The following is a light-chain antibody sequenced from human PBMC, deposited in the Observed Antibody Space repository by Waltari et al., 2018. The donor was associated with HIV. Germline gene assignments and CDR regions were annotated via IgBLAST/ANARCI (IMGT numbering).Light chain of an antibody. CDR3: ATWDDSLNGPV. CDR1: SSNIEINT. V-gene: IGLV1-44*01. CDR2: SNN. J-gene: IGLJ3*02. Sequence: QSVLTQPPSASGTPGQRVTISCSGSSSNIEINTVSWYQQFPGTAPHLLIYSNNRRPSGVPDRWSGAKSGTTAALAMSGLQSEDGADYYCATWDDSLNGPVFGGGTKLTVL.